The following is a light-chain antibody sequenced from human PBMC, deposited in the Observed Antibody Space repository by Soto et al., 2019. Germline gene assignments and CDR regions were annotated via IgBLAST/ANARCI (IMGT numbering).Light chain of an antibody. V-gene: IGKV1-5*01. CDR3: QQYNSYSWT. Sequence: DIHMTQSPSTLSASVGDRVTITCRASQTISSWLAWYQQKPGKAPKLLIYDASNLQSGIPSRFSGSGSGTEFTLTISSLQPDDFATYYCQQYNSYSWTLGQGTKVDIK. CDR2: DAS. CDR1: QTISSW. J-gene: IGKJ1*01.